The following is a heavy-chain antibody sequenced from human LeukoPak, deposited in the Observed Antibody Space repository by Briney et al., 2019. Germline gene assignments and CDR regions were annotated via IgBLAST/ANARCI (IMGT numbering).Heavy chain of an antibody. CDR3: ARGGPLPFDY. D-gene: IGHD1-26*01. CDR1: GGSISSYY. CDR2: IYYSGST. V-gene: IGHV4-59*12. Sequence: SETLSLTCTVSGGSISSYYWSWIRQPPGKGLEWIGYIYYSGSTNYNPSLKSRVTISGGTSKKQFSLKLSSVNARGTAVSYRARGGPLPFDYWGQGTLVTVSS. J-gene: IGHJ4*02.